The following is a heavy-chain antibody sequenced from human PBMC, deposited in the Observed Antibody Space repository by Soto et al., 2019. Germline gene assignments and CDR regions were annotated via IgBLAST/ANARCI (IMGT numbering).Heavy chain of an antibody. CDR1: GGSMSGYY. D-gene: IGHD6-13*01. J-gene: IGHJ6*02. CDR2: VYTSETT. Sequence: QVQLQESGPGLVKPSETLSLTCTVSGGSMSGYYWSWIRQSAGKGLEWIGRVYTSETTYYNPSLKRRVTMSLETSKTQFSLNLYSLTAADTAVYYCAGNIAAAGRRYYGMDVWGQGTTVTVSS. V-gene: IGHV4-4*07. CDR3: AGNIAAAGRRYYGMDV.